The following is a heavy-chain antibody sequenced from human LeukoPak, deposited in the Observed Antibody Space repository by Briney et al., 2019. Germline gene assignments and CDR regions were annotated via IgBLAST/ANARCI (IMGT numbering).Heavy chain of an antibody. D-gene: IGHD4-17*01. V-gene: IGHV3-30-3*01. CDR2: ISYDGSNK. CDR1: GFTFSSYA. CDR3: ARDSRRIYGDPPPFDY. J-gene: IGHJ4*02. Sequence: PGGSLRLSCAASGFTFSSYAMHWVRQAPGKGLEWVAVISYDGSNKYYADFVKGRFTISRDNSKNTLYLQMNSLRAEDTAVYYCARDSRRIYGDPPPFDYWGQGTLVTVSS.